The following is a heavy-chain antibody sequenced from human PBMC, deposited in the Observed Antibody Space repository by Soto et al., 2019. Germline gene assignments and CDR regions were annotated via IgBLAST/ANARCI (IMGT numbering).Heavy chain of an antibody. Sequence: QVQLVESGGGVVQPGRSLRLSCAASGFTFSDYGMHWVRQAPGKGLEWVAVISYEGSKKYYADSVKGRFTISRDNSKNTLYLQMNSLRAEDTAVYYCAKDHWAGYSGYAIHNDMDVWAKGPRSPSP. CDR2: ISYEGSKK. V-gene: IGHV3-30*18. D-gene: IGHD5-12*01. CDR3: AKDHWAGYSGYAIHNDMDV. CDR1: GFTFSDYG. J-gene: IGHJ6*02.